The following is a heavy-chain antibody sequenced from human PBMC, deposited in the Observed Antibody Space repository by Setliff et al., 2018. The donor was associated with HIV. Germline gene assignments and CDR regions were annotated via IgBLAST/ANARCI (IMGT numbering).Heavy chain of an antibody. Sequence: SETLSLTCTVSNASISSGGFYWSWVRQHPGKGLEWIGYIYYTGSTYYNPSLKSRVSISVDTSKNQFSLKLTSVTAADTAVYYCARDSGGYNYGFAVGSFDYWGQGALVTVSS. CDR1: NASISSGGFY. J-gene: IGHJ4*02. CDR2: IYYTGST. V-gene: IGHV4-31*03. D-gene: IGHD5-18*01. CDR3: ARDSGGYNYGFAVGSFDY.